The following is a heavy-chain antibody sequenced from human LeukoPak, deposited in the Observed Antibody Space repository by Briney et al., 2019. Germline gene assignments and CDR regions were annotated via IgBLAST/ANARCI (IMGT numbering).Heavy chain of an antibody. D-gene: IGHD6-6*01. J-gene: IGHJ4*02. V-gene: IGHV3-74*01. CDR2: INSDGSST. CDR1: GFTFSSYW. CDR3: ARDSQQLALDY. Sequence: GGSLRLSCAASGFTFSSYWMHWVRQAPGKGLVWVSRINSDGSSTSYADSVKGGFTISRDNAKNTLYLQMNSLRAEDTAVYYCARDSQQLALDYWGQGTLVTVSS.